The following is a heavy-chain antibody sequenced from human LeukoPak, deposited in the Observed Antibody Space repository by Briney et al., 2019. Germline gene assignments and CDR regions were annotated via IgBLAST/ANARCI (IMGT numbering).Heavy chain of an antibody. CDR2: ISGSGGST. D-gene: IGHD2-2*01. V-gene: IGHV3-23*01. CDR1: GFTFSSYS. J-gene: IGHJ6*04. CDR3: AKDISVVSAASDV. Sequence: GGSLRLSCAASGFTFSSYSMNWVRQAPGKGLEWVSGISGSGGSTYYADSVKGRFTISRDNSKNTLYLQMNSLRAEDTAVYYCAKDISVVSAASDVWGKGTTVTVSS.